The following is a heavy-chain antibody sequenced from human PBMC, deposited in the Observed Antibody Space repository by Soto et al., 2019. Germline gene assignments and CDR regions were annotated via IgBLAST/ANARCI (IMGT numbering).Heavy chain of an antibody. V-gene: IGHV4-30-2*01. CDR1: GGSISSGGYS. D-gene: IGHD3-3*01. J-gene: IGHJ6*02. CDR3: ARLNYDFRSGYNYGMDV. Sequence: PSETLSLTXAVSGGSISSGGYSWSWIRQPPGKGLEWIGYIYHSGSTYYNPSLKSRVTISVDRSKNQFSLKLSSVTAADTAVYYCARLNYDFRSGYNYGMDVWGQGTTVTVSS. CDR2: IYHSGST.